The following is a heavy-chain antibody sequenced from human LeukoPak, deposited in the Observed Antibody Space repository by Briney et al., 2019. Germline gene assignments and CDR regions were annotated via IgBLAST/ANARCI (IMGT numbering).Heavy chain of an antibody. D-gene: IGHD1-1*01. J-gene: IGHJ4*02. V-gene: IGHV4-61*02. CDR2: IYTSGST. CDR1: GGSISSGSYY. Sequence: SETLSLTCTVSGGSISSGSYYWSWIRQPAGKGLEWIGRIYTSGSTNYNPSLKSRVTISVDTSKNQFSLKLSSVTAADTAVYYCARGRNALGLDYWGQGTLVTVSS. CDR3: ARGRNALGLDY.